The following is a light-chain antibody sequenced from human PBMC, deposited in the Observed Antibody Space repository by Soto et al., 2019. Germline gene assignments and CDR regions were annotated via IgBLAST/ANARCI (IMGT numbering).Light chain of an antibody. CDR3: QQRNDWPLT. J-gene: IGKJ4*01. Sequence: EIVLTQSPDTLSLSPGERATLSCRASQSITITNLSWYQQKPGRAPRLLIYDASYRATGIPARFSGSGSGTTLTLTISSLEPEDVAVYYCQQRNDWPLTFGGGTRVEIK. V-gene: IGKV3-11*01. CDR1: QSITITN. CDR2: DAS.